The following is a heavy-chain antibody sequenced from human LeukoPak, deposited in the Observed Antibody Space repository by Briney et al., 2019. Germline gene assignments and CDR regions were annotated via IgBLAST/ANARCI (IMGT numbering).Heavy chain of an antibody. CDR3: ARDYGSHGGYFDY. Sequence: GGSLRLSCAASGFIFSNYNMNWVRQAPGKGLEWLSYISSSSSTIYYADSVEGRFTISRDNAKNSVFLQMNSLRDEDTAVYYCARDYGSHGGYFDYWGQGTPVTVSS. CDR1: GFIFSNYN. V-gene: IGHV3-48*02. CDR2: ISSSSSTI. J-gene: IGHJ4*02. D-gene: IGHD4-17*01.